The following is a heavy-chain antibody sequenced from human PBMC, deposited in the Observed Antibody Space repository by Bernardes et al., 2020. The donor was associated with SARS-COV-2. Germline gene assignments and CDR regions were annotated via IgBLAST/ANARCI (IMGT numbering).Heavy chain of an antibody. CDR1: GFTFSRYA. Sequence: GGSLRLSCAASGFTFSRYAMSWVRQAPGNGLEWVSGISGCGDRTNYAGSVKGRFTISRDTSKSTLYLQMNSLRAEDTAMYYCARDLSWYSGYDCEFDYWGQGTQVTVPS. CDR2: ISGCGDRT. V-gene: IGHV3-23*01. J-gene: IGHJ4*02. D-gene: IGHD5-12*01. CDR3: ARDLSWYSGYDCEFDY.